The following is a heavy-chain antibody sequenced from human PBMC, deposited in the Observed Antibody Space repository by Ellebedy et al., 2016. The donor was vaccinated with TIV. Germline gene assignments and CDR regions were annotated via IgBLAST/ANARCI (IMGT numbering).Heavy chain of an antibody. CDR2: IYYSGTT. V-gene: IGHV4-59*08. CDR3: ARSWAATYYFDY. D-gene: IGHD2-15*01. CDR1: SGSISSDY. J-gene: IGHJ4*02. Sequence: MPSETLSLTCTVSSGSISSDYWSWLRQPPGKGLEWIGYIYYSGTTNYNPSLKSRVTISIGTSKNQFSLRLSSVTAADTAVYYCARSWAATYYFDYWGQGTLVTVSS.